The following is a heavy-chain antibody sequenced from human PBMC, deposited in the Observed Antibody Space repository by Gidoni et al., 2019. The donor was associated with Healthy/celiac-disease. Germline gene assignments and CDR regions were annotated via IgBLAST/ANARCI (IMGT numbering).Heavy chain of an antibody. CDR2: IYYSGST. V-gene: IGHV4-31*03. CDR1: GGSISSGGYY. CDR3: ARAYYDFWSGYYKIGGTTFDY. D-gene: IGHD3-3*01. J-gene: IGHJ4*02. Sequence: QVQLQESGPGLVKPSQTLSLTCTVSGGSISSGGYYWSWIRQHPGKGLEWIGYIYYSGSTYDHPSLKSRVTISVDTSKNQFSLKLSSVTAADTAVYYCARAYYDFWSGYYKIGGTTFDYWGQGTLVTVSS.